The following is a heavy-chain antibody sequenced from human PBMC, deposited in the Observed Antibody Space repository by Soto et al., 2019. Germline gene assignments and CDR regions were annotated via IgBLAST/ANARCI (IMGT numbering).Heavy chain of an antibody. CDR3: ARHQDCSSTSCYGGGSYYYGMDV. CDR2: IYYSGST. V-gene: IGHV4-61*08. J-gene: IGHJ6*02. CDR1: GGSISSGDYY. D-gene: IGHD2-2*01. Sequence: PSETLSLTCTVSGGSISSGDYYWSWIRQPPGKGLEWIGYIYYSGSTNYNPSLKSRVTISVDTSKNQFSLKLSSVTAADTAVYYCARHQDCSSTSCYGGGSYYYGMDVWGQGTTVTVSS.